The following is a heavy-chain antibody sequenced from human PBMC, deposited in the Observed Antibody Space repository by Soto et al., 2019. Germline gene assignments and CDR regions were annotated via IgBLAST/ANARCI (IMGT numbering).Heavy chain of an antibody. CDR1: GGSVSSGSYY. CDR3: ARCPTYSGGWYYAFDI. V-gene: IGHV4-61*01. Sequence: QVQLQESGPGLVKPSETLSLTCSVSGGSVSSGSYYWSWIRQPPGKGLEWIGYIYYSGSTNYNPSHERRVTISADTSKNPCTRKRSSVTAADTAVDYCARCPTYSGGWYYAFDIWGQGTMVTVSS. D-gene: IGHD6-19*01. CDR2: IYYSGST. J-gene: IGHJ3*02.